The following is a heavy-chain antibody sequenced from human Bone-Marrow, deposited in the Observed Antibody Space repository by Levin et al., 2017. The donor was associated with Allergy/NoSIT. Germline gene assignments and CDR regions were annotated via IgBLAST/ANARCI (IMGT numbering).Heavy chain of an antibody. D-gene: IGHD2/OR15-2a*01. V-gene: IGHV3-23*01. CDR2: ISGLDNKR. Sequence: GESLKISCEVSGFSCNSYAMSWVRQAPGKGLEWVSSISGLDNKRYYADSVKGRFTISRDSSKNTLFLQMDSLRAEDTAVYFCEKGFTFYYYYNGMDVWGQGTTVTVSS. J-gene: IGHJ6*01. CDR1: GFSCNSYA. CDR3: EKGFTFYYYYNGMDV.